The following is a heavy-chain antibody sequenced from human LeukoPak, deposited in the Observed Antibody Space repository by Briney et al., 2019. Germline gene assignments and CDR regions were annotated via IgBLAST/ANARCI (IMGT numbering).Heavy chain of an antibody. V-gene: IGHV1-69*04. CDR1: GGTFSSYT. D-gene: IGHD3-3*01. CDR2: IISILGIA. Sequence: SVKVSCKASGGTFSSYTISWVRQAPGQGLEWMGRIISILGIANYAQKFQGRVTITADKSTSTAYMELSSLRSEDTAVYYCARERYYDFWSGSSGYYMDVWGKGTTVTVSS. CDR3: ARERYYDFWSGSSGYYMDV. J-gene: IGHJ6*03.